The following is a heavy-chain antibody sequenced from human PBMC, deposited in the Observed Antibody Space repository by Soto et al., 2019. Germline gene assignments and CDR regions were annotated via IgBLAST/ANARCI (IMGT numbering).Heavy chain of an antibody. CDR1: GFTFSSHS. J-gene: IGHJ4*02. V-gene: IGHV3-21*01. Sequence: PGGSLRLSCAASGFTFSSHSMNWVRQAPGKGLEWVSSISIISYISYADSVKGRFTISRDNAKNSLYLQMNSLRAEDTAVYYCARDQDSSYFDYWGQGTLVTVS. D-gene: IGHD6-13*01. CDR3: ARDQDSSYFDY. CDR2: ISIISYI.